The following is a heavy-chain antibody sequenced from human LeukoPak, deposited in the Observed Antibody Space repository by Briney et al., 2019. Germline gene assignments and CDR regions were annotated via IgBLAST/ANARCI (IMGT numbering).Heavy chain of an antibody. V-gene: IGHV4-4*07. D-gene: IGHD6-13*01. CDR1: GVSISSYY. Sequence: PSETLSLTCTVSGVSISSYYWSWLRQPAGKGLEWIGRIYTSGSTNYNPSLKSRVTMSVDTSKNQFSLKLSSVTAADTAVYYCARARPIAAAAKNGMDVWGQGTTVTVSS. CDR3: ARARPIAAAAKNGMDV. CDR2: IYTSGST. J-gene: IGHJ6*02.